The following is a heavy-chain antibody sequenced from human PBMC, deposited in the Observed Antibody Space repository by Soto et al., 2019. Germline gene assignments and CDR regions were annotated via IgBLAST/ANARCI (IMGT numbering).Heavy chain of an antibody. Sequence: ASVKVSCKASGGTFSSYAISWVRQAPGQGLEWMGGIIPIFGTANYAQKFQGRVTITADESTSTAYMELSSLRSEDTAVYYCARSAAVVVTAGYFDYWGQGTLVTSPQ. CDR2: IIPIFGTA. V-gene: IGHV1-69*13. D-gene: IGHD2-21*02. CDR1: GGTFSSYA. J-gene: IGHJ4*02. CDR3: ARSAAVVVTAGYFDY.